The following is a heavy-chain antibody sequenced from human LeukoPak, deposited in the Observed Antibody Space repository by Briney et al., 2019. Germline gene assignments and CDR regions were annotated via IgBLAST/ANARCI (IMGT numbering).Heavy chain of an antibody. D-gene: IGHD3-10*01. J-gene: IGHJ4*02. CDR3: AAGVHFDY. CDR1: GGSFSGYY. V-gene: IGHV4-34*01. Sequence: SETLSLTCAVYGGSFSGYYWSWIRQPPGKGLEWIGEINHSGSTNYNPSLKSRVTIYTSKNQFSLKLSSVTAADTAVYYCAAGVHFDYWGQGTLVTVSS. CDR2: INHSGST.